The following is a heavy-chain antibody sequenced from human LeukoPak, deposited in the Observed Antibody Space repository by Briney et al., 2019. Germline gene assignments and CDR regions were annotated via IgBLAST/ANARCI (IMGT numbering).Heavy chain of an antibody. CDR1: GFTFSSYG. CDR3: AREGITMVREVITQRNYYYYGMDV. Sequence: GGSLRLSCAASGFTFSSYGMHWVRQAPGKGLEWVAFIRYDGSNKYYADSVKGRFTISRDNSKNTLYLQMNSLRAEDTAVYYCAREGITMVREVITQRNYYYYGMDVWGQGTTVTVSS. J-gene: IGHJ6*02. CDR2: IRYDGSNK. V-gene: IGHV3-30*02. D-gene: IGHD3-10*01.